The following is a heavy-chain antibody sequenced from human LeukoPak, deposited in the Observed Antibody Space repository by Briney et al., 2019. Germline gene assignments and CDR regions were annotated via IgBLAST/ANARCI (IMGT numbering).Heavy chain of an antibody. D-gene: IGHD3-22*01. CDR3: ARAYYYDSSGYGFDY. V-gene: IGHV3-7*04. CDR2: IKQDGSEK. CDR1: GFTFSSYW. Sequence: GGSLRLSCAASGFTFSSYWMSWVRQAPGKGLGWVANIKQDGSEKYYVDSVKGRFTISRDNAKNSLYLQMNSLRAEDTAVYYCARAYYYDSSGYGFDYWGQGTLVTVSS. J-gene: IGHJ4*02.